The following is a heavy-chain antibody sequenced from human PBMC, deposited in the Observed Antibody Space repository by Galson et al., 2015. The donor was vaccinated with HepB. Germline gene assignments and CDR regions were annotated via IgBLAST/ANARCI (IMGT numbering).Heavy chain of an antibody. CDR3: ARDRGEVTLYYYGMDV. V-gene: IGHV1-46*01. D-gene: IGHD5-18*01. CDR1: GYTFTGYY. Sequence: SVKVSCKASGYTFTGYYMHWVRQAPGQGLEWMGRINPNSGGSTSYAQKFQGRVTMTRDTSTSTVYMELSSLRSEDTAVYYCARDRGEVTLYYYGMDVWGQGTTVTVSS. J-gene: IGHJ6*02. CDR2: INPNSGGST.